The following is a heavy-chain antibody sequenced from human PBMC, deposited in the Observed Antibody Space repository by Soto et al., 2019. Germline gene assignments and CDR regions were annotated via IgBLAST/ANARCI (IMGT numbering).Heavy chain of an antibody. CDR3: ARVVDCRGGSCRES. V-gene: IGHV4-31*03. CDR1: GGSISSGGYY. J-gene: IGHJ4*02. D-gene: IGHD2-15*01. CDR2: IYYSGST. Sequence: QVQLQESGPGLVKPSQTLSLTCTVSGGSISSGGYYWSWIRQHPGKGLEWIGYIYYSGSTYYNPSLTSRVTVPVDPATNQASLKLGSVTAADTAVYYCARVVDCRGGSCRESWGQGTLVTVSS.